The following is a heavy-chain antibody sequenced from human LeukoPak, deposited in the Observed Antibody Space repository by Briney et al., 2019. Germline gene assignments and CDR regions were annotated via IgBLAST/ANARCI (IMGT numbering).Heavy chain of an antibody. J-gene: IGHJ4*02. V-gene: IGHV1-2*02. CDR1: GYTFTGYY. D-gene: IGHD2-2*01. CDR2: INPNSGGT. Sequence: ASVKVSCKASGYTFTGYYMHWVRQAPGQGLEWMGWINPNSGGTNYAQKFQGRVTMTRDTSISTAYMELSRLRSDDTAVYHCARASFISKYCSSTSCSLEYWGQGTLVTVSS. CDR3: ARASFISKYCSSTSCSLEY.